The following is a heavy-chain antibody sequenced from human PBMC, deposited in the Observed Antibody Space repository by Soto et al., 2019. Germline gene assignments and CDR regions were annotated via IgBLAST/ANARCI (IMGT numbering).Heavy chain of an antibody. CDR3: ARISQEYCSGDDCYYYGLDV. CDR2: VSPYNGDT. Sequence: QVQLVQSGSEVKKPGASVKASCRSSGYTFSSYRITWVRQAPGQGLEWMGWVSPYNGDTNYAQQFQGRLTRTTDTSTNTAYMELGSLRSDDTAVYYCARISQEYCSGDDCYYYGLDVWGQGTTVTVSS. V-gene: IGHV1-18*04. D-gene: IGHD2-15*01. CDR1: GYTFSSYR. J-gene: IGHJ6*02.